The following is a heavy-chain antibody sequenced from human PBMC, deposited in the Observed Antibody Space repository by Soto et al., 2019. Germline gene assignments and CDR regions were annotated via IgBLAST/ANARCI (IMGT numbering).Heavy chain of an antibody. CDR1: GGSISSYY. CDR2: IYVSGIT. J-gene: IGHJ4*02. CDR3: ARAAKFGELYY. Sequence: QVQLQESGPGLVKPSETLSLTCIVSGGSISSYYWSWIRQPAGKGLEWIGRIYVSGITDYNPSLKSRVTMSADTSKNQLSLKLSSVTAAETAVYYCARAAKFGELYYWGQGTLVSVSS. V-gene: IGHV4-4*07. D-gene: IGHD3-10*02.